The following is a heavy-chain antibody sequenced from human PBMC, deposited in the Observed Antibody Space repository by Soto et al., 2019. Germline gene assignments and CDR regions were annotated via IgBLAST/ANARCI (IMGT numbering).Heavy chain of an antibody. Sequence: EVQLVESGGGLVQPGGSLNLSCAASGFSLSDYSMNWVRQAPGKGLEWVAYISPKTGNTYYADSVKGRFTISRDIANNSVFLQSNSLRDEDTAVYYCARSNYAYEYWGQGTLVSVSS. J-gene: IGHJ4*02. CDR2: ISPKTGNT. V-gene: IGHV3-48*02. CDR3: ARSNYAYEY. D-gene: IGHD1-7*01. CDR1: GFSLSDYS.